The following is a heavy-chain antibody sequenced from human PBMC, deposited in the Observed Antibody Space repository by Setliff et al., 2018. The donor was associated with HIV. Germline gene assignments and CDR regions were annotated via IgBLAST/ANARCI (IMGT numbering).Heavy chain of an antibody. V-gene: IGHV4-31*03. CDR1: GGSISRGGYY. D-gene: IGHD1-1*01. CDR2: IYYTGNT. J-gene: IGHJ4*02. CDR3: ARDKGGTGGPKYFFDY. Sequence: PSETLSLTCTVSGGSISRGGYYWNWIRQHPGKGLEWIGYIYYTGNTYYNPSLKSRVTISADTSRNQFSLTLRSVTAADTAVYYCARDKGGTGGPKYFFDYWGQGTLVTVSS.